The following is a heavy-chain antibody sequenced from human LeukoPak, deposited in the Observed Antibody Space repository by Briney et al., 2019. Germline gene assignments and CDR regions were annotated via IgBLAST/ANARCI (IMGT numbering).Heavy chain of an antibody. CDR1: GDSISSGDYY. CDR2: ISSSGST. CDR3: ARGSPLVDY. J-gene: IGHJ4*02. D-gene: IGHD6-13*01. Sequence: PSETLSLTCTVSGDSISSGDYYWSWIRQPAGKGLEWIGRISSSGSTNYNPSLKSRVTISVDTSKNQFSLKLSSVTAADTAVYYCARGSPLVDYWGQGTLVTASS. V-gene: IGHV4-61*02.